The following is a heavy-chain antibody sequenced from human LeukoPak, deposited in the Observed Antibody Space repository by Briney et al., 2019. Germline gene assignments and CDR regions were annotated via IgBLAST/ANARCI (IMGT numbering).Heavy chain of an antibody. CDR1: GFTFSSHW. Sequence: PGGSLRLSCAASGFTFSSHWMHWVRQAPGKGLEWVSYIGAAGSTIYYADSVKGRFTISRDNAKNSLFLQMNSLRAEDTAVYYCARDSSTYAGPPDYWGQGTLVTVSS. V-gene: IGHV3-48*01. D-gene: IGHD2-2*01. CDR2: IGAAGSTI. CDR3: ARDSSTYAGPPDY. J-gene: IGHJ4*02.